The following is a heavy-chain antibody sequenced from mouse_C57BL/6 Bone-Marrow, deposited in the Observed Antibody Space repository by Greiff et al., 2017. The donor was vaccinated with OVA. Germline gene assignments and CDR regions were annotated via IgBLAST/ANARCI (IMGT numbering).Heavy chain of an antibody. CDR2: ISSGGDYI. V-gene: IGHV5-9-1*02. D-gene: IGHD1-1*01. CDR3: TRDRDYYYGSRPSFAY. CDR1: GFTFSSYA. J-gene: IGHJ3*01. Sequence: EVQGVESGEGLVKPGGSLKLSCAASGFTFSSYAMSWVRQTPEKRLEWVAYISSGGDYIYYADTVKGRFTISRDNARNTLYLQMSSLKSEDTAMYYCTRDRDYYYGSRPSFAYWGQGTLVTVSA.